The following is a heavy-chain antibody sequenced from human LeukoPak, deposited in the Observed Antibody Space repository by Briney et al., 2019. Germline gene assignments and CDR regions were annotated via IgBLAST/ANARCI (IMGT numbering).Heavy chain of an antibody. V-gene: IGHV1-69*13. CDR3: AVLSLGATVGMDV. CDR2: IIPIFGTA. D-gene: IGHD1-26*01. Sequence: ASVKVSCKASGGTFSSYAISWVRQAPGQGLEWMGGIIPIFGTANYAQKFQGRVTITADESTSTAYMELSSLRSEDTAVYYCAVLSLGATVGMDVWGQGTTVTVSS. CDR1: GGTFSSYA. J-gene: IGHJ6*02.